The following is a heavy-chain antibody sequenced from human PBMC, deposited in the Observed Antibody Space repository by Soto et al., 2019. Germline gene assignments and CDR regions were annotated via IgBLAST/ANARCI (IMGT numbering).Heavy chain of an antibody. CDR1: GYTFTSYG. Sequence: ASVKVSCKASGYTFTSYGISWVRQAPGQGLEWMGWISAYNGNTNYAQKLQGRVTMTTDTSTSTAYMELRSLRSDDTAVYYCARDVGATWGVVWFDPWGQGTLVAVSS. J-gene: IGHJ5*02. CDR2: ISAYNGNT. CDR3: ARDVGATWGVVWFDP. D-gene: IGHD1-26*01. V-gene: IGHV1-18*01.